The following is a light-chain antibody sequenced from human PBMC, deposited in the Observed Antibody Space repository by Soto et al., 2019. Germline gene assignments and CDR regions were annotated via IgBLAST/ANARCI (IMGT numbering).Light chain of an antibody. CDR3: QQREDWPRA. CDR1: QSVGDY. Sequence: EIVMTQSPATLSVSPGARATLSGRASQSVGDYLGWYQQKPGQAPRLLIYDASQRATGVPARFSASGSGTDFTLTISSLEPEDFAIYYCQQREDWPRAFGRGTKVDIK. J-gene: IGKJ4*01. V-gene: IGKV3-11*01. CDR2: DAS.